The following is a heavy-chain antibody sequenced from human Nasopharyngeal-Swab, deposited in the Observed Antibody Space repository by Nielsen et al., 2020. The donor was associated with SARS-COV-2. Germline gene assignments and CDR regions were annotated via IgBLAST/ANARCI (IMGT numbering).Heavy chain of an antibody. D-gene: IGHD3-10*01. V-gene: IGHV3-21*01. CDR2: ISSSSSYI. J-gene: IGHJ4*02. CDR3: ARAGITVVRAFDY. Sequence: WIRQPPGKGLEWVSSISSSSSYIYYADSVKGRFTISRDNAKNSLYLQMNSLRAEDTAVYYCARAGITVVRAFDYWGQGTLVTVSS.